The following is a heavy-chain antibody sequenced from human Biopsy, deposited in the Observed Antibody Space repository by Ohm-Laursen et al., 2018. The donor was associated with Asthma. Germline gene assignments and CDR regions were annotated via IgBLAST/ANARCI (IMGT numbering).Heavy chain of an antibody. CDR3: AREGITGTTAWFDP. Sequence: ASVKVSCKASGYTFTGYYIHWVRQAPGQELEWMGRINPKTGDTDYAQKFQGRVTMTRDTSISTAYMELSRLRSDDTAVYYCAREGITGTTAWFDPWSQGTLVTVSS. D-gene: IGHD1-7*01. J-gene: IGHJ5*02. CDR2: INPKTGDT. CDR1: GYTFTGYY. V-gene: IGHV1-2*06.